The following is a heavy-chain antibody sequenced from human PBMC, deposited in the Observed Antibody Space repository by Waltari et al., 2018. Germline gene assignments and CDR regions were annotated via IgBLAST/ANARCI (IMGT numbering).Heavy chain of an antibody. Sequence: EVQLVESGGGLVQPGGSLRLSCVASGFTFSSYAMSWVRQAPGKGLEWVSAISGSGGSTYYADSVKGRFTISRDNSKNTLYLQMNSLRAEDTAVYYCAKDSILYYDSSGYHSDAFDIWGQGTMVTVSS. CDR3: AKDSILYYDSSGYHSDAFDI. CDR2: ISGSGGST. CDR1: GFTFSSYA. D-gene: IGHD3-22*01. V-gene: IGHV3-23*04. J-gene: IGHJ3*02.